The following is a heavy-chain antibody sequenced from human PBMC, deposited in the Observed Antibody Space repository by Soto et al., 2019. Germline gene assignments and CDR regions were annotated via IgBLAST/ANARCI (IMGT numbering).Heavy chain of an antibody. D-gene: IGHD6-13*01. CDR1: GFSLSNAGLG. CDR2: IFLNDEK. V-gene: IGHV2-26*04. Sequence: QVTVKESGPVLVKPTETLTLTCTVSGFSLSNAGLGVSWIRQPPGKALEWLAHIFLNDEKSYSTTLKSRLSISEDASKSQVVLIMTNMDPVDTATYYCASTYSTSWYWFDPWGQGTLVTVSS. J-gene: IGHJ5*02. CDR3: ASTYSTSWYWFDP.